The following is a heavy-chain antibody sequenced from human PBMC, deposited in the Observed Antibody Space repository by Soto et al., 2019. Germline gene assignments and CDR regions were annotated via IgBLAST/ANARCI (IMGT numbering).Heavy chain of an antibody. CDR3: ARDVPLNYYDGTYSYYAMDV. Sequence: GASVKVSCKASGGPFSSHAISWVRQAPGQGLEWMGGTIPFFKATNYAQKFQGRVTITADDATSTAYMDLYSLRSEDTAVYYCARDVPLNYYDGTYSYYAMDVWGQGTTVTVSS. CDR1: GGPFSSHA. V-gene: IGHV1-69*13. D-gene: IGHD3-16*01. CDR2: TIPFFKAT. J-gene: IGHJ6*02.